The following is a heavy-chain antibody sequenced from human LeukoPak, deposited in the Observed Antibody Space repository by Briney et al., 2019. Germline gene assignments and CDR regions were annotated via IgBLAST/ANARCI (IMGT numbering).Heavy chain of an antibody. Sequence: SVKVSCKASGGTFSSYAISWVRQAPGQGLEWMGGIIPIFGTANYAQKFQGRVTITADESTSTAYMELSSLRSEDTAVYYCARSRFSMAARLMEPGARWFDPWGQGTLVTVSS. J-gene: IGHJ5*02. V-gene: IGHV1-69*13. CDR1: GGTFSSYA. CDR3: ARSRFSMAARLMEPGARWFDP. CDR2: IIPIFGTA. D-gene: IGHD6-6*01.